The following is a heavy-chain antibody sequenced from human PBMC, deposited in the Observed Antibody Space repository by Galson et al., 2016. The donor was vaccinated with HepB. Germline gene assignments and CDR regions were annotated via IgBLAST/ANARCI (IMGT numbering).Heavy chain of an antibody. CDR3: AGQLALQWEPLSFHD. J-gene: IGHJ4*02. D-gene: IGHD1-14*01. CDR2: VYSSDNT. CDR1: GGSISNYNSY. V-gene: IGHV4-39*01. Sequence: SETLSLTCTVSGGSISNYNSYWAWIRQPPGKGLEWIASVYSSDNTHYNPSLKSRVTISVDTANNQVTLVLNSVTAADTAVYFCAGQLALQWEPLSFHDWGQGSLVTVSS.